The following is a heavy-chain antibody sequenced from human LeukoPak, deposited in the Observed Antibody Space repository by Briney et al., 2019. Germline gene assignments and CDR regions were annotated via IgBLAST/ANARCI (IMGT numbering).Heavy chain of an antibody. J-gene: IGHJ4*02. CDR1: GFTFSSYA. D-gene: IGHD3-10*01. CDR3: AKDRGYGSGREFDY. CDR2: ISYDGSNK. Sequence: PGGSLRLSCAASGFTFSSYAMHWVRQAPGKGLEWVAVISYDGSNKYYADSVKGRFTISRDNSKNTLYLQLNSLGAEDTAVYYCAKDRGYGSGREFDYWGQGTLVTVSS. V-gene: IGHV3-30-3*01.